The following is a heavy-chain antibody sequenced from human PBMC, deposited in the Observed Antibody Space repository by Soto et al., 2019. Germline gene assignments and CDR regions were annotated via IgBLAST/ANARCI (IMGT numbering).Heavy chain of an antibody. V-gene: IGHV3-30*14. CDR1: GFTFGAYT. CDR2: ISYDGNSE. J-gene: IGHJ3*01. D-gene: IGHD1-26*01. CDR3: ARDGYSGRSDGFDV. Sequence: QMQLVESGGGVVQPGRSLRLSCAASGFTFGAYTMHWVRQAPGKVLEWVAVISYDGNSERYTDAVKGRFTVSRDNSKSTMYLQMNSLRAEDTAVYYCARDGYSGRSDGFDVWGQGTMVTVSS.